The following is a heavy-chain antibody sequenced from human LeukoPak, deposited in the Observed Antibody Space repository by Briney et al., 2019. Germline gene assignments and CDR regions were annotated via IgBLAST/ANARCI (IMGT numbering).Heavy chain of an antibody. CDR3: ARCRITMVRGVIISRFDY. J-gene: IGHJ4*02. CDR1: GGSISNYY. Sequence: SGTLSLTCTVSGGSISNYYWSWIRQPPGKGLECIGYIYYSGTTNYNPSLKSRVTISVDTSKNQFSLKLSSVTAADTAVYYCARCRITMVRGVIISRFDYWGQGTLVTVSS. CDR2: IYYSGTT. D-gene: IGHD3-10*01. V-gene: IGHV4-59*12.